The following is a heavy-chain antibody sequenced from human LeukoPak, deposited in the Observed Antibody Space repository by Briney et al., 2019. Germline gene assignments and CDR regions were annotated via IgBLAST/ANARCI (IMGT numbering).Heavy chain of an antibody. D-gene: IGHD3-9*01. J-gene: IGHJ4*02. CDR3: AKDAILYYDILTGYYPDPGF. CDR1: GFTLSSYA. V-gene: IGHV3-23*01. CDR2: ISGSGGST. Sequence: GGSLRLSCAASGFTLSSYAMSWARQAPGKGLEWVSAISGSGGSTYYADFVKGRFTISRDNSKNTLYLQMNSLRAEDTAVYYCAKDAILYYDILTGYYPDPGFWGQGTLVTVSS.